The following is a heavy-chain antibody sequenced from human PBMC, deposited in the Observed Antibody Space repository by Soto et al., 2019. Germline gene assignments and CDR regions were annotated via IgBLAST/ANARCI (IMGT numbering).Heavy chain of an antibody. Sequence: QVQLQESGPGLVKPSQTLSLTCTVSGGSISSGDYYWSWLRQPPGKGLEWIGYIYYSGSTYYNPSLKSRITRSVDTSTNQFSLKLSTGTAADTAVYYCARAPNYDILTCYYPPSEFDPWGQGTLVTVSS. D-gene: IGHD3-9*01. CDR1: GGSISSGDYY. J-gene: IGHJ5*02. CDR3: ARAPNYDILTCYYPPSEFDP. CDR2: IYYSGST. V-gene: IGHV4-30-4*01.